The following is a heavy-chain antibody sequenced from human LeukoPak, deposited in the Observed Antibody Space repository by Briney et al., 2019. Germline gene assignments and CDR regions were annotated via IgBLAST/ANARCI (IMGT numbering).Heavy chain of an antibody. CDR1: GGSISSHY. J-gene: IGHJ5*02. D-gene: IGHD3-16*01. Sequence: SETLSLICTVSGGSISSHYWIWTRQAPGKGLEWIGYIYYSGSTNYNPSLRSRVTMSADTSKNQFSLRLSSVTAADTALYYCARDHYYDGRGRFDPWGQGTLVTVSS. V-gene: IGHV4-59*11. CDR2: IYYSGST. CDR3: ARDHYYDGRGRFDP.